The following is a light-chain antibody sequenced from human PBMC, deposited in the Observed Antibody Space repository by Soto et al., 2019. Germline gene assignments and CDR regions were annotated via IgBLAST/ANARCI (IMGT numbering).Light chain of an antibody. CDR2: DVS. Sequence: EKVMTQSPATLSVSPGERATLSCRASQSVNNNLAWYQQIPGRAPRLLIYDVSIRATGIPARFSGSGSETEFTLTISSLQSEDFGIYFCHQYNVWPATFGQGTRLEIK. CDR3: HQYNVWPAT. CDR1: QSVNNN. V-gene: IGKV3-15*01. J-gene: IGKJ5*01.